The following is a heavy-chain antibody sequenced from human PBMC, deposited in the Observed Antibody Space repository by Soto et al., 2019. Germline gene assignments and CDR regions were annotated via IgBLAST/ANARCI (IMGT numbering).Heavy chain of an antibody. CDR1: GGSISSGGYS. V-gene: IGHV4-30-2*01. Sequence: QLQLQESGSGLVKPSQTLSLTCAVSGGSISSGGYSWSWIRQPPGKGLEWIGYIYHSGSTYYNPALKSRVTISVDRSKNQFSRKLSSVTASDTAVYYCARLLSYSFDYWGQGTLVTVSS. D-gene: IGHD1-26*01. CDR3: ARLLSYSFDY. J-gene: IGHJ4*02. CDR2: IYHSGST.